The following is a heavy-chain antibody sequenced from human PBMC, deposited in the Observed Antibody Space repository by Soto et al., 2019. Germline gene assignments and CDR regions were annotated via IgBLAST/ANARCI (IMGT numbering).Heavy chain of an antibody. J-gene: IGHJ6*02. CDR1: GVSFHSYA. CDR2: ISLSGTHT. CDR3: ASAGICVMLSGSPSATDF. Sequence: GSRRHSCAVSGVSFHSYAMSSVRQAPGKGLEWVSGISLSGTHTYYSDSVKGRFTVSRDNSNNMLYLHMNNLRAADTAVYYCASAGICVMLSGSPSATDFWGQGTMVTVSS. D-gene: IGHD3-16*01. V-gene: IGHV3-23*01.